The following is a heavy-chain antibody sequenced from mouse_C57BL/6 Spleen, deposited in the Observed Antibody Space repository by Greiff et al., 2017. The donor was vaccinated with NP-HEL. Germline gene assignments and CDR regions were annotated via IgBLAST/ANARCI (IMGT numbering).Heavy chain of an antibody. Sequence: QVQLQQPGAELVKPGSSVKLSCKASGYTFTSYWMHWVKQRPIQGLEWIGNIDPSDSETHYNQKFKDKATLTVDKSSSTAYMQLSSLTSEDSAVYYCARSALNYGNYDAWFAYWGQGTLVTVSA. J-gene: IGHJ3*01. V-gene: IGHV1-52*01. D-gene: IGHD2-1*01. CDR1: GYTFTSYW. CDR3: ARSALNYGNYDAWFAY. CDR2: IDPSDSET.